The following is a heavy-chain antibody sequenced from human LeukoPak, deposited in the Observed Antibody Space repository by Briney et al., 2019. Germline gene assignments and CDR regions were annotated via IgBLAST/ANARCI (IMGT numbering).Heavy chain of an antibody. V-gene: IGHV3-30*02. CDR3: AKPSQHLEAPGY. J-gene: IGHJ4*02. CDR1: GFTFSTYG. CDR2: IRYDGSNK. Sequence: PGGSLRLSCVASGFTFSTYGMHWVRQAPGKGLEWVTFIRYDGSNKYYADSVKGRFTISRDNSKNTLYLQMNSLRAEDTAVYYCAKPSQHLEAPGYWGQGTLVTVSS.